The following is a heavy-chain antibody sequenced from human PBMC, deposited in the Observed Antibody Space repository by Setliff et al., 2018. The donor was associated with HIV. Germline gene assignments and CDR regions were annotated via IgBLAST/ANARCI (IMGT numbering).Heavy chain of an antibody. J-gene: IGHJ4*02. D-gene: IGHD3-9*01. CDR2: IHPTGHI. Sequence: SETLSLTCVASGGSLSGYYWNWIRQTPGKGLEWIGEIHPTGHINYNPSYKSRVTVSLDTSKIQFSLKLNSVTAADTGVYYCAAFDSDRDVWGQGTLVTVSS. V-gene: IGHV4-34*01. CDR3: AAFDSDRDV. CDR1: GGSLSGYY.